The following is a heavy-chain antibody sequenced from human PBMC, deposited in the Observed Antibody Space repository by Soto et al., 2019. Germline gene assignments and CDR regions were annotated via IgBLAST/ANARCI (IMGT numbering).Heavy chain of an antibody. CDR3: AGWNYESGLDV. J-gene: IGHJ6*02. Sequence: QITLKESGPTLVRPTQTLTLTCSFSGFSLNTNGMGVGWIRQPPGKALEWLAFIYWDEDKRYSPSLKTRLTVTTDTYKNEVVLTLTNLDTLDKGTYYCAGWNYESGLDVWGQGTTVTVSS. CDR2: IYWDEDK. CDR1: GFSLNTNGMG. V-gene: IGHV2-5*02. D-gene: IGHD1-7*01.